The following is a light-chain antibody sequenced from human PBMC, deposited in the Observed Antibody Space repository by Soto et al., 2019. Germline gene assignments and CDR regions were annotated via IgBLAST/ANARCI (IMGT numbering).Light chain of an antibody. V-gene: IGKV3-11*01. CDR1: QSVSSY. CDR3: QQWSRWPRET. J-gene: IGKJ3*01. CDR2: EAS. Sequence: EVVLTQSPVTLSLSPGERATLSCRASQSVSSYLAWYQQKPGQAPRLVIYEASKRATGIPARFSGSGSGTDFTHTITNLEPDDFAVYFCQQWSRWPRETFGPGTTVDIK.